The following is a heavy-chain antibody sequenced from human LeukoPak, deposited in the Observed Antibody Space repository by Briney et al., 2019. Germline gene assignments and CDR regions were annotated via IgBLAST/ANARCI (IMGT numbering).Heavy chain of an antibody. J-gene: IGHJ4*02. Sequence: SHTLSLTCALSGDSVSRNRAVWNWIRQSPSRGLEWLGRTYYRSKWYNDYAESVKSRIIINPDTSKNQVSLQMKSVTPADTAVYYCSRELPWGPSDYWSQGTLVTVSS. D-gene: IGHD7-27*01. V-gene: IGHV6-1*01. CDR3: SRELPWGPSDY. CDR1: GDSVSRNRAV. CDR2: TYYRSKWYN.